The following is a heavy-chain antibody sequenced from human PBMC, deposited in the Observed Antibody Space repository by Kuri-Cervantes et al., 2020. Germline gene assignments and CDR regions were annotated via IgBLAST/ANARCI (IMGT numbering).Heavy chain of an antibody. V-gene: IGHV3-52*01. CDR2: IKCDGSEK. J-gene: IGHJ4*02. CDR1: GFTFGSSW. Sequence: GESLKISCAASGFTFGSSWMHWVCQAPEKGLEWVADIKCDGSEKYYVDSVKGRLTISRDNAKNSLYLQVNSLRAEDMAVYYCAKPPSLWGQGTLVTVSS. CDR3: AKPPSL.